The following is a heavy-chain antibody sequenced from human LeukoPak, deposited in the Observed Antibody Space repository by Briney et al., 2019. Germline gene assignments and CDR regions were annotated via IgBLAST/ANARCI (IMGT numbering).Heavy chain of an antibody. CDR1: GFTFSSYA. CDR3: ARGYYYDSSGYHD. Sequence: PGRSLRLSCAASGFTFSSYAMHWVRQAPGRGLEWVAVISYDGSNKYYADSVKGRFTISRDNSKNTLYLQMNSLRAEDTAVYYCARGYYYDSSGYHDWGQGTLVTVSS. V-gene: IGHV3-30*04. D-gene: IGHD3-22*01. CDR2: ISYDGSNK. J-gene: IGHJ4*02.